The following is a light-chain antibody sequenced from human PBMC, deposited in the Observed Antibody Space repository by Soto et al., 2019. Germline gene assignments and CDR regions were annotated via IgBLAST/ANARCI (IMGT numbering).Light chain of an antibody. V-gene: IGKV3-11*01. CDR2: DAS. Sequence: EIVLTQSPATLSLSPGERVTLSCRASQSVSTHLAWYQQKSGQSPRLLIYDASNKAAGVPARCGGSGSETDFTVTISSLEPEDFASYYCQERSSWPLTFGGGTKVEIK. CDR3: QERSSWPLT. CDR1: QSVSTH. J-gene: IGKJ4*01.